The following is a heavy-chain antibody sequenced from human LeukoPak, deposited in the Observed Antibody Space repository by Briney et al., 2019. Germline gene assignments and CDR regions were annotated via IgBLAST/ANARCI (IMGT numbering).Heavy chain of an antibody. V-gene: IGHV4-4*02. CDR1: GGSITSTNW. CDR3: SRENGAFSPFGY. Sequence: SGTLSFTCGVSGGSITSTNWWRWVRQPPGQGLEWIGEVSLSGLTNYNPSLSSRVIMALDTSKNHLSLNLTSVTAADTAVYYCSRENGAFSPFGYWGQGTLVTVPS. J-gene: IGHJ4*02. CDR2: VSLSGLT. D-gene: IGHD2-8*01.